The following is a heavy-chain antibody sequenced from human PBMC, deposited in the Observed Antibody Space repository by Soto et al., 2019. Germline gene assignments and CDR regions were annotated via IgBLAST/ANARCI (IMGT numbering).Heavy chain of an antibody. D-gene: IGHD3-9*01. J-gene: IGHJ6*02. CDR3: ASPGYDILTGYYESRHYYYYYGMDV. Sequence: GASVKVSCKVSGYTLTELSMHWVRQAPGKGLEWTGGFDPIDGEAIYAQKFQGRVTITADESTSTAYMELSSLRSEDTAVYYCASPGYDILTGYYESRHYYYYYGMDVWGQGTTVTVSS. CDR1: GYTLTELS. CDR2: FDPIDGEA. V-gene: IGHV1-24*01.